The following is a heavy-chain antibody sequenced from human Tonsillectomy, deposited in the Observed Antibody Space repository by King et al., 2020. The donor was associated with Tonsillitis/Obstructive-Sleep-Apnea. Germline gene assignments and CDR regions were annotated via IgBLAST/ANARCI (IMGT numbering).Heavy chain of an antibody. CDR3: ARGVRTTTITAVGVYSYYGLDV. D-gene: IGHD4-11*01. CDR2: IYTSGST. Sequence: QLQESGPGLVKPSGTLSLTCTVPGGSISSYYWSWIRQPAGKGLEWIGRIYTSGSTNYNPSLKSRVSMSVDTSKNQFSLKLSSVTAADTAVYYCARGVRTTTITAVGVYSYYGLDVWGQGTTVTVSS. CDR1: GGSISSYY. V-gene: IGHV4-4*07. J-gene: IGHJ6*02.